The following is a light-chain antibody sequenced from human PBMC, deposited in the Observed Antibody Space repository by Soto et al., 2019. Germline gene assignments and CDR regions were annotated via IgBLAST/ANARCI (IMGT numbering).Light chain of an antibody. CDR1: QSVSRD. CDR3: QQYENWPQLT. CDR2: GAS. V-gene: IGKV3-15*01. Sequence: EIVLTQSPATLSVSPGERATLSCRASQSVSRDLAWYQQKPGQAPRLLIYGASSRAPGIPDRFSGSGSGTEFTLTISSLQSEDSAVYYCQQYENWPQLTFGGGTKV. J-gene: IGKJ4*01.